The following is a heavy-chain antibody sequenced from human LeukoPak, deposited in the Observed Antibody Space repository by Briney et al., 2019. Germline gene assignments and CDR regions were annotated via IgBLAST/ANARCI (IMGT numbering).Heavy chain of an antibody. CDR2: IYYSGTT. D-gene: IGHD2-15*01. CDR3: ATAPHTRRVVFDY. CDR1: GDSISSYY. J-gene: IGHJ4*02. Sequence: SETLSLTCTVSGDSISSYYWSWIRQSPGKGLEWIGYIYYSGTTNYNPSLKSRVSISLDTSKNQFSLELSSVTAADTAVYYCATAPHTRRVVFDYWGRGTLVTVSS. V-gene: IGHV4-59*08.